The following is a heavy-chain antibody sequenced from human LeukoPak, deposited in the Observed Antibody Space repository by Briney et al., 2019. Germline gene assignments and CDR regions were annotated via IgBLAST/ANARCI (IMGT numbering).Heavy chain of an antibody. CDR1: GYSISSGYY. Sequence: SETLSLTCTVSGYSISSGYYWGWIRQPPGKGLEWIGSIYHSGSTDYNPSLKSRVTISVDTSKNKFSLKLSSVTAADTAVYYCARVRPDTAMSYDYWGQGTLVTVSS. CDR2: IYHSGST. D-gene: IGHD5-18*01. V-gene: IGHV4-38-2*02. J-gene: IGHJ4*02. CDR3: ARVRPDTAMSYDY.